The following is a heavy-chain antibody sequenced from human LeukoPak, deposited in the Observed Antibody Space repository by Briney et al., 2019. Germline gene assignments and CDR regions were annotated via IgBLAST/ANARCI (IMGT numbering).Heavy chain of an antibody. CDR3: ARDPDRSGWSTFEY. J-gene: IGHJ4*02. CDR2: INSDGSST. Sequence: PGGSLRLSCAASGFTVSSYWMHWVRQAPGKGLVWVSRINSDGSSTTYADSVRGRFTISRDNAKNTLYLQMKSLRVEDTAVYYCARDPDRSGWSTFEYWGQGTQVTVSS. D-gene: IGHD6-19*01. CDR1: GFTVSSYW. V-gene: IGHV3-74*01.